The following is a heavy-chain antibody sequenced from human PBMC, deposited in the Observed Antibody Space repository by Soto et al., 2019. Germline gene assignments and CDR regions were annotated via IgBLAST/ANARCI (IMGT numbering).Heavy chain of an antibody. V-gene: IGHV3-23*01. Sequence: EVQLLESGGGLVQPGGSLRLSCAASGFTFSSYAMSWVRQAPGKGLEWVTSSSGSGGGTYSADSVKGRFTISRDNPKNTLYLQMNSLRVEDTAVYYCAKDLGFFGSGRFDYWGQGSLVAVSS. D-gene: IGHD3-10*01. CDR3: AKDLGFFGSGRFDY. CDR1: GFTFSSYA. CDR2: SSGSGGGT. J-gene: IGHJ4*02.